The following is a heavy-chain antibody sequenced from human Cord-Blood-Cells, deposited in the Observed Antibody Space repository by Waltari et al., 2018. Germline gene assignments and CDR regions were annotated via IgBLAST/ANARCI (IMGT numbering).Heavy chain of an antibody. J-gene: IGHJ4*02. Sequence: QVQLVESGGGVVQPGRSLRLSCAASGFTFRSYGMPWVRQAPGKGLEWVAVISYDGSNKYYADSVKGRFTISRDNSKNTLYLQMNSLRAEDTAVYYCAKEGSTIPLDYWGQGTLVTVSS. CDR3: AKEGSTIPLDY. V-gene: IGHV3-30*18. CDR2: ISYDGSNK. CDR1: GFTFRSYG.